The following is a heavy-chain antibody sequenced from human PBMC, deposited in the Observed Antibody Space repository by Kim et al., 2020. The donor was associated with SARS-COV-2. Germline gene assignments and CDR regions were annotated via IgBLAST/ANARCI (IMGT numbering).Heavy chain of an antibody. Sequence: GGSLRLSCAASGFPFDNAWMNWVRQAPGKGPEWISRISGKAGGGATYYAAPVKGRFTISSDDSKNTVYLQMNSLKAEDTAIYYCTTRDGYKPSYYIDV. D-gene: IGHD5-12*01. V-gene: IGHV3-15*01. CDR3: TTRDGYKPSYYIDV. CDR2: ISGKAGGGAT. J-gene: IGHJ6*03. CDR1: GFPFDNAW.